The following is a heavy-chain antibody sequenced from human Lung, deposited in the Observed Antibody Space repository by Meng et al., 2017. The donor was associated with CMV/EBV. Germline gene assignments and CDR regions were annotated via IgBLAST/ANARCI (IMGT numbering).Heavy chain of an antibody. CDR2: IYPGDSDT. V-gene: IGHV5-51*01. D-gene: IGHD2-2*01. Sequence: SXKGSGYSFTSYWIGWVRQMPGKGLEWMGIIYPGDSDTRYSPSFQGQVTISADKSISTAYLQWSSLKASDTAMYYCARQVVPAAKANYYYYYGMDVWXPGNTV. J-gene: IGHJ6*01. CDR1: GYSFTSYW. CDR3: ARQVVPAAKANYYYYYGMDV.